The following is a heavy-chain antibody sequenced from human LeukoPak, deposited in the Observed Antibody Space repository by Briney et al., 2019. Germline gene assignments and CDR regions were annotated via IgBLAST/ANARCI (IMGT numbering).Heavy chain of an antibody. J-gene: IGHJ3*02. CDR1: EDTFTSDY. Sequence: ASAKVSCKASEDTFTSDYTRWGRHAPGQGLEWRGIINPSGGSTSYAQKFQGRVTMTRDMSTSTVYMALSSLRSEDTAVYYCARASPVVVTTTPRGPDAFDIWGQGTIVTVSS. V-gene: IGHV1-46*01. CDR3: ARASPVVVTTTPRGPDAFDI. D-gene: IGHD2-21*02. CDR2: INPSGGST.